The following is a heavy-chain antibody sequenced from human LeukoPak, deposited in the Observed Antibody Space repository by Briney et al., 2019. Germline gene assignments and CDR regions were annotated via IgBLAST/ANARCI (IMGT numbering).Heavy chain of an antibody. J-gene: IGHJ3*02. V-gene: IGHV1-18*01. CDR1: GYTFTNYG. D-gene: IGHD6-19*01. CDR3: ARDGRYSSGWYDGFDI. CDR2: ISAYNGNT. Sequence: ASVKVSCKASGYTFTNYGISWVRQAPGQGLEWMGWISAYNGNTNYAQKLQGRVTMTTDTSTSKAYMELRSLRSDDTAVYYCARDGRYSSGWYDGFDIWGQGTMVAVSS.